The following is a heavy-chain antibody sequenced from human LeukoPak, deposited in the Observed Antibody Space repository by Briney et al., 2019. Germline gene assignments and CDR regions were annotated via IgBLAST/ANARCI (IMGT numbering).Heavy chain of an antibody. D-gene: IGHD5-24*01. CDR1: GFTFSTYA. V-gene: IGHV3-23*01. J-gene: IGHJ3*02. Sequence: GGSLRLSCAASGFTFSTYAMSWVRQAPGKGLEWVSVISGSGGSTYYADSVKGRFTTSRDNSKNTLYLQMNSLRAEDTAVYYCAREGMATLGAFDIWGQGTMVTVSS. CDR2: ISGSGGST. CDR3: AREGMATLGAFDI.